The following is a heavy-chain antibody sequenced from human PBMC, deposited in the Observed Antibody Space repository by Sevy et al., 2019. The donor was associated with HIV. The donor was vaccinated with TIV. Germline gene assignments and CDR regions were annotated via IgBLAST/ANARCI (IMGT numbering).Heavy chain of an antibody. CDR2: ISAYNGNT. CDR3: ARGLVGATTQWYFDL. D-gene: IGHD1-26*01. V-gene: IGHV1-18*01. J-gene: IGHJ2*01. Sequence: ASVKVYCKASGYTFTSYGIGWVRQAPGQGLEWMGWISAYNGNTNYAQKLQGRVTMTTDTSTSTAYMELRSLRSDDTAVYYCARGLVGATTQWYFDLWGRGTLVTVSS. CDR1: GYTFTSYG.